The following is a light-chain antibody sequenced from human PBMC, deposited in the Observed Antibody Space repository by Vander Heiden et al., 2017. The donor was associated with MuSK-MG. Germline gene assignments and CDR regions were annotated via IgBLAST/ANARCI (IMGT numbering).Light chain of an antibody. V-gene: IGKV3-11*01. CDR1: QRVSSY. CDR3: QQRSNWPFT. J-gene: IGKJ4*01. CDR2: DAS. Sequence: EIVLTQSPATLSLSPGERATLSCRASQRVSSYLAWYQQKPGQAPRLLMYDASNRATGIPARCSGSGSGTDFTLTISSLEPEDSAVYYWQQRSNWPFTFGGGTKVEIK.